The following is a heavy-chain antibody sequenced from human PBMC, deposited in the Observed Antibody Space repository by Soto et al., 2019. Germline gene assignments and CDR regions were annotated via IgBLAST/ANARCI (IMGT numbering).Heavy chain of an antibody. CDR2: INHSGST. CDR3: ARGPAAFGGVMAIRFLAFDI. D-gene: IGHD3-16*01. Sequence: SETLSLTCAVYGGSFSGYYWSWIRQPPGKELEWIGEINHSGSTNYNPSLKSRVTISVDTSKNQFSLKLSSVTAADTAVYYCARGPAAFGGVMAIRFLAFDIWGDGTKVPV. V-gene: IGHV4-34*01. J-gene: IGHJ3*02. CDR1: GGSFSGYY.